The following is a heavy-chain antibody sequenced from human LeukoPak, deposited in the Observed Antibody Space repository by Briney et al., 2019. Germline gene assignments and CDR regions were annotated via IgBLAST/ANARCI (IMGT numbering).Heavy chain of an antibody. CDR2: ISGSGGST. CDR1: GFTFSSFG. Sequence: GGTLRLSCAASGFTFSSFGMSWVRQAPGKGLEWVAGISGSGGSTYYADSLKGRFTISRDNSKNTLYLQMNSLRAEDTAVYYCAKDAFGYYDSSGYYYLNYFDYWGQGTLVTVSS. V-gene: IGHV3-23*01. J-gene: IGHJ4*02. CDR3: AKDAFGYYDSSGYYYLNYFDY. D-gene: IGHD3-22*01.